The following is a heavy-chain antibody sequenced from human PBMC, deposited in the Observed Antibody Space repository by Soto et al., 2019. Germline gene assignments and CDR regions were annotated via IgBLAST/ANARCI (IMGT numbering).Heavy chain of an antibody. Sequence: PSETLSLTCTVSGGSISSYYWSWIRQPPGKGLEWIGYIYYSGSTKYNPSLKSRVTISVDTSKNQFSLKLKSVTAADTAVYYCSRETYGDYVGFFDVWGQGIQVTVSS. V-gene: IGHV4-59*12. CDR1: GGSISSYY. CDR2: IYYSGST. CDR3: SRETYGDYVGFFDV. D-gene: IGHD4-17*01. J-gene: IGHJ4*02.